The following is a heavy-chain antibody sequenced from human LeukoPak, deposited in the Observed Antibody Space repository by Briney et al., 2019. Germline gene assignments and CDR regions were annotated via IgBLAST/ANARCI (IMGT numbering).Heavy chain of an antibody. CDR1: GGSPSSYY. J-gene: IGHJ5*02. CDR2: IYYSGST. V-gene: IGHV4-59*12. Sequence: SETLSLTCTVSGGSPSSYYWSWIRQPPGKGLEWIGYIYYSGSTYYNPSLKSRVTISVDTSKNQFSLKLSSVTAADTAVYYCARDIGYCSGGSCNWFDPWGQGTLVTVSS. D-gene: IGHD2-15*01. CDR3: ARDIGYCSGGSCNWFDP.